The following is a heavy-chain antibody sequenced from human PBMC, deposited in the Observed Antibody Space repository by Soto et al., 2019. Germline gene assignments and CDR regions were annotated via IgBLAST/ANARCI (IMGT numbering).Heavy chain of an antibody. D-gene: IGHD6-6*01. CDR1: GGSISRGGYC. CDR3: ARRLSYYYDH. Sequence: SETLSLTCTVSGGSISRGGYCWSWIRQHPGKGLEWIGYIYYSGSTYYNPTLKSRVNISVDTSKNQFSLKRSSVTAADTAGYYCARRLSYYYDHWGQGTLVTVSS. J-gene: IGHJ4*02. V-gene: IGHV4-31*03. CDR2: IYYSGST.